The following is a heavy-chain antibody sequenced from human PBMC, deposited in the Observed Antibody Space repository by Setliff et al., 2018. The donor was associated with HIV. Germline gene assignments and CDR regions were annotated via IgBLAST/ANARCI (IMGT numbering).Heavy chain of an antibody. CDR1: GYRFNTYG. J-gene: IGHJ1*01. Sequence: ASVKVSCKASGYRFNTYGISWVRQAPGQGLEWMGWISPYNGDTRFAQSLQGRVTLTTDTSTNTAYMEMRTLRSDDTAVYYCVRGVTRDISGYCRDEYFQHWGQGTPVTVSS. CDR2: ISPYNGDT. D-gene: IGHD3-22*01. CDR3: VRGVTRDISGYCRDEYFQH. V-gene: IGHV1-18*01.